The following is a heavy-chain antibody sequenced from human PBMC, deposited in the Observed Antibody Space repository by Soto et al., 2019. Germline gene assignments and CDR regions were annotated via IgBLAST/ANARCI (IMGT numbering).Heavy chain of an antibody. D-gene: IGHD6-19*01. CDR1: GISFGSYS. Sequence: GGSLRLSCAAPGISFGSYSMTWVRQAPGKGLEWVSVIGGDAVTTYYADSVKGRFTVSRDNSKNTVHLQMNSLRAEDTAVYYCAKALYSSTYSRGLDVWGQGTTVTVSS. J-gene: IGHJ6*02. CDR3: AKALYSSTYSRGLDV. V-gene: IGHV3-23*01. CDR2: IGGDAVTT.